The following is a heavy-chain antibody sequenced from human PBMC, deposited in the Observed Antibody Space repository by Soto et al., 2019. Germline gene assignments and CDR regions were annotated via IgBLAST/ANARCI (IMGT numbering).Heavy chain of an antibody. CDR1: GYSFTSYW. D-gene: IGHD2-2*01. J-gene: IGHJ3*02. CDR2: IYPGDSDT. CDR3: ARFVVWGYCSSTSCPGAFDI. Sequence: GESLKISCKGSGYSFTSYWIGWVRQMPGKGLEWMGIIYPGDSDTRYSPSFQGQVTISADKSISTAYLQWSSLKASDTAMYYCARFVVWGYCSSTSCPGAFDIWGQGTMVTVSS. V-gene: IGHV5-51*01.